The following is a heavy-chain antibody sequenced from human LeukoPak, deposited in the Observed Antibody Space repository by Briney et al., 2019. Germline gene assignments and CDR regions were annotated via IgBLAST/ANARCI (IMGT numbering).Heavy chain of an antibody. J-gene: IGHJ3*02. CDR3: ARAPGAWLYGAFDI. CDR2: INHSGST. D-gene: IGHD3-22*01. V-gene: IGHV4-34*01. CDR1: GGSFSGYY. Sequence: SETLSLTCAVYGGSFSGYYWSWIRQPPGKGLEWIGEINHSGSTNYNPSLKSRVTISVDTSKNQFSLKLSSVTAADTAVYYCARAPGAWLYGAFDIWGQGTMVTVSS.